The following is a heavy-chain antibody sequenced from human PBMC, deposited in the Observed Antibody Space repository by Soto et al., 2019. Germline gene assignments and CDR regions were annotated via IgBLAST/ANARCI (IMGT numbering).Heavy chain of an antibody. CDR1: GGTFSSYA. Sequence: HVQLVQSGAEVKKPGSSVKVSCKAPGGTFSSYAISWVRQAPGQGLEWMGGIIPIFGTAKYAQKFQGRVTITADESTSTGYMELSSLRSEDTAVYYCARSQGGSSSLDIYYYYYYGMDVWGQGTTVTVSS. V-gene: IGHV1-69*01. D-gene: IGHD2-15*01. CDR3: ARSQGGSSSLDIYYYYYYGMDV. J-gene: IGHJ6*02. CDR2: IIPIFGTA.